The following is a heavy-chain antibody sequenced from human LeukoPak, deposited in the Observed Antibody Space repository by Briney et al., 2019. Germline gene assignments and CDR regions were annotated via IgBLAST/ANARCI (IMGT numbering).Heavy chain of an antibody. CDR3: ARDYYDSSGYLVGTLSDAFDI. V-gene: IGHV4-34*01. Sequence: SETLSLTCAVYGGSFSGYYWSWIRQLPGKGLEWIEEINHSGSTNYNPSLKSRVTISVDTSKNQFSLKLSSVTAADTAVYYCARDYYDSSGYLVGTLSDAFDIWGQGTMVTVSS. J-gene: IGHJ3*02. CDR1: GGSFSGYY. D-gene: IGHD3-22*01. CDR2: INHSGST.